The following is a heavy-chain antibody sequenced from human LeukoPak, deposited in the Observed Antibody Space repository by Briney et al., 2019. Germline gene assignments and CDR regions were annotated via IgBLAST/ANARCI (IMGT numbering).Heavy chain of an antibody. Sequence: PGGSLRLSCAASGFTVSSNYMSWVRQAPGKGLEWVSVIYSGGSTYYADSVKGRFTISRDNSKTTLYLQMNSLRAEDTAVYYCARDQYSGSYYAFDIWGQGTMVTVSS. D-gene: IGHD1-26*01. CDR3: ARDQYSGSYYAFDI. CDR1: GFTVSSNY. CDR2: IYSGGST. V-gene: IGHV3-66*01. J-gene: IGHJ3*02.